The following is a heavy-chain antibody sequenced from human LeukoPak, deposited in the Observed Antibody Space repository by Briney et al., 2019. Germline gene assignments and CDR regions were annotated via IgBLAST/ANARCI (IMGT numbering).Heavy chain of an antibody. Sequence: GGSLRLSCAASGFTFSSYSMNWVRQAPGKGLEWVSSISGSSSYIYYADSVKGRFTISRDNAKNSLYLQMNSLRAEDTAVYYCARETSSTVTTTPYYYMDVWGKGTTVTVSS. CDR3: ARETSSTVTTTPYYYMDV. CDR2: ISGSSSYI. J-gene: IGHJ6*03. V-gene: IGHV3-21*04. CDR1: GFTFSSYS. D-gene: IGHD4-17*01.